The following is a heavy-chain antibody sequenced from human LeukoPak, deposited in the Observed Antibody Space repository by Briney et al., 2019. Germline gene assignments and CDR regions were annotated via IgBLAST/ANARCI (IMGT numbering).Heavy chain of an antibody. V-gene: IGHV4-59*01. D-gene: IGHD2-21*01. CDR1: GGSISSYY. CDR2: IYYSGST. CDR3: ARGRDGGDYTPLDY. Sequence: SETLSLTCTVSGGSISSYYWSWIRQPPGKGLEWIGYIYYSGSTNYNPSLKSRVTLSVDTSKNQFSLKLSSVTAADTAVYYCARGRDGGDYTPLDYWGQGTLVTVSS. J-gene: IGHJ4*02.